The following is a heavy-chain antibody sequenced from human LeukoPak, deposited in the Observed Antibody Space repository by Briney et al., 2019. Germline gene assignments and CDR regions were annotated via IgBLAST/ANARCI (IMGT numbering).Heavy chain of an antibody. CDR1: GGSFSGYY. D-gene: IGHD2-2*01. CDR3: ARGGGGGSTSCYLDY. V-gene: IGHV4-34*01. CDR2: INHSGST. Sequence: PSETLSLTCAVYGGSFSGYYWSWIRQPPGKGLEWIGEINHSGSTNYNPSLKSRVTISVDTSKNQFSLKLSSVTAADTAVYYCARGGGGGSTSCYLDYWGQGTLVTVSS. J-gene: IGHJ4*02.